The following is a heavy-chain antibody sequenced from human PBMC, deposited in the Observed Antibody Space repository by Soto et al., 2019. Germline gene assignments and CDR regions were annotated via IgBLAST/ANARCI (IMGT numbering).Heavy chain of an antibody. CDR1: GGSISSNY. CDR3: AKYSREAVAGYTLDN. CDR2: VYNSGST. Sequence: PSKTLSLTCTVSGGSISSNYWTWIRQPPGKGLEWIGYVYNSGSTNYNPSLKSRVTMSEDTSKSQFFLKLNSMTAADTAVYYCAKYSREAVAGYTLDNWGQGILVTVSS. V-gene: IGHV4-59*01. J-gene: IGHJ4*02. D-gene: IGHD6-13*01.